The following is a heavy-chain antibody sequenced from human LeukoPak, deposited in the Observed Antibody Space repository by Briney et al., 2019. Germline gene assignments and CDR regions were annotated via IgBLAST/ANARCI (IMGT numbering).Heavy chain of an antibody. Sequence: PGGSLRLSCAASGFTFSNAWMSWVRQAPGKGLEWVGRIKSKTDGGTTDYAAPVKGRFTISRDDSKNTLYLQMNSLRAEDMAVYYCAKGLGYCSGTSCSLSDYWGQGTLVTVSS. D-gene: IGHD2-2*01. CDR3: AKGLGYCSGTSCSLSDY. CDR2: IKSKTDGGTT. V-gene: IGHV3-15*01. CDR1: GFTFSNAW. J-gene: IGHJ4*02.